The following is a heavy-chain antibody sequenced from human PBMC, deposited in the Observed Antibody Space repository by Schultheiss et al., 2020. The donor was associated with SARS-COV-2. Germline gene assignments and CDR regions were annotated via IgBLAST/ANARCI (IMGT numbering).Heavy chain of an antibody. J-gene: IGHJ5*02. CDR3: ARASRAAAGFDP. CDR2: IYYSGNT. CDR1: GGSISSGGYY. V-gene: IGHV4-39*07. Sequence: SQTLSLTCTVSGGSISSGGYYWSWIRQPPGKGLEWIGTIYYSGNTYYNPSLKSRVTISVDTSKNQFSLKLSSVTAADTAVYYCARASRAAAGFDPWGQGTLVTVSS. D-gene: IGHD6-13*01.